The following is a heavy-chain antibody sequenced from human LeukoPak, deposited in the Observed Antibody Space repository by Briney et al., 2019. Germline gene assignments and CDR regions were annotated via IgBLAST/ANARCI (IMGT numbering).Heavy chain of an antibody. J-gene: IGHJ4*02. Sequence: GGSLRLSCAASGFTFSSYSMNWVRQAPGKGLEWVSYISSSSSTIYYADSVKGRFTISRDNAKNSLYLQMNSLRAEDTAVYYCAKDPVLRFLEWLSALEYFDYWGQGTLVTVSS. D-gene: IGHD3-3*01. CDR3: AKDPVLRFLEWLSALEYFDY. CDR1: GFTFSSYS. CDR2: ISSSSSTI. V-gene: IGHV3-48*04.